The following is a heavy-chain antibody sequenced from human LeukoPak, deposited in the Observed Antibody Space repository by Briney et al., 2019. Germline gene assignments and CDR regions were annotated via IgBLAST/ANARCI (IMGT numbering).Heavy chain of an antibody. J-gene: IGHJ3*02. Sequence: GGSLRLSCAASGFAFSSYEMDWVRQAPGKGLEWIPYISSRGGTIYYADSVKGRFTISRDNAKNSLYLQMSSLRGEDTAIYYCARELTSDSSGFDAFHIWGQGTVVTVSS. V-gene: IGHV3-48*03. CDR3: ARELTSDSSGFDAFHI. CDR2: ISSRGGTI. D-gene: IGHD3-22*01. CDR1: GFAFSSYE.